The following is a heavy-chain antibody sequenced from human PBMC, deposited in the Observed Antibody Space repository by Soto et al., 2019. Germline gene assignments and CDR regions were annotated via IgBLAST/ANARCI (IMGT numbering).Heavy chain of an antibody. J-gene: IGHJ3*02. Sequence: GGSLRLSCAASGFTFSSYAMSWVHQAPGKGLEWVSAISGSGGSTYYADSVKGRFTISRDNSKNTLYLQMNSLRAEDTAVYYCAKDEGSPYSSGHFDIWGQGTMVTVSS. CDR3: AKDEGSPYSSGHFDI. CDR2: ISGSGGST. CDR1: GFTFSSYA. D-gene: IGHD6-19*01. V-gene: IGHV3-23*01.